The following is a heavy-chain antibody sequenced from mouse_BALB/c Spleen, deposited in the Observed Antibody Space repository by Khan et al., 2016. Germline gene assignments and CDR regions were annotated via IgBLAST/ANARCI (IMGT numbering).Heavy chain of an antibody. CDR2: VNPNNGGT. D-gene: IGHD1-1*01. V-gene: IGHV1-18*01. J-gene: IGHJ4*01. Sequence: VQLQQSGPDLVKPGASVKISCKASDYSFSAYYMDWVKQSHGKSLEWIGRVNPNNGGTTYNQKFKGKAMLTVDKSSTTAYMEFRSLTSEDSAIYYCLRDAMDYWGQGTSVTVSS. CDR1: DYSFSAYY. CDR3: LRDAMDY.